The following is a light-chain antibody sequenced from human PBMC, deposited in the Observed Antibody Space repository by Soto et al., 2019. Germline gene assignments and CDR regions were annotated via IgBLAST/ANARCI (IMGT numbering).Light chain of an antibody. V-gene: IGLV2-14*01. CDR1: SSDVGGYNY. J-gene: IGLJ3*02. CDR3: SLYTSNSTL. CDR2: DVS. Sequence: QSVLTQPASVSGSPGQSITISCTGTSSDVGGYNYVSWYQQHPGKAPKLMIYDVSNWPSGVSNRFSGSKSGNTASLTISGLQAEDEADYYCSLYTSNSTLFGGGTKVTVL.